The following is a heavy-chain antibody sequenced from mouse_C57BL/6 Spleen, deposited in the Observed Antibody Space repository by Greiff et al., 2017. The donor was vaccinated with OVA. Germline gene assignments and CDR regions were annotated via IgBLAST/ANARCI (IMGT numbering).Heavy chain of an antibody. Sequence: EVQLVESGGDLVKPGGSLKLSCAASGFTFSSYGMSWVRQTPDKRLEWVATISSGGSYTYYPDSVQGRFTISRDNATNTLDLQMSRMKSEDTAMYYCARGGYGSSHDWWFDVWGTGTTVTVSS. CDR2: ISSGGSYT. V-gene: IGHV5-6*01. J-gene: IGHJ1*03. CDR3: ARGGYGSSHDWWFDV. CDR1: GFTFSSYG. D-gene: IGHD1-1*01.